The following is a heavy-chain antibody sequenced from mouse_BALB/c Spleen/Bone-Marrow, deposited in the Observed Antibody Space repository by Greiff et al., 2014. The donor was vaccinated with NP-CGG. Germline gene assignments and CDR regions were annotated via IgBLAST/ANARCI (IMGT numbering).Heavy chain of an antibody. D-gene: IGHD2-14*01. CDR3: ARHHRYAYHFDY. CDR1: GYTFTSSW. CDR2: IHPNSANT. J-gene: IGHJ2*01. V-gene: IGHV1S130*01. Sequence: QVQLQQPGSVLVRPGASVKLSCKTSGYTFTSSWMHWAKQRPGQGLEWIGEIHPNSANTNYNEKFKGKATLTVDTSSSTAHVDLSSLTSEDSAVYYCARHHRYAYHFDYWGQGTTLTVSS.